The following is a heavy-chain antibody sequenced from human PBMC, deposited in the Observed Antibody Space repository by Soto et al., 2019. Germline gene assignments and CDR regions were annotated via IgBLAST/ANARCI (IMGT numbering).Heavy chain of an antibody. Sequence: EVQLLESGGGLVQPGGSLRLSCAASGFSFSSYAMTWVRQAPGKGLEWVSSIRSSGEDTQHADSVKGRFTISRDNSKNTLYLQMNSLRAEDTAEYYCGKAAGPSYYYYMEVWGKGTTVIVSS. J-gene: IGHJ6*03. CDR2: IRSSGEDT. V-gene: IGHV3-23*01. CDR3: GKAAGPSYYYYMEV. CDR1: GFSFSSYA. D-gene: IGHD6-19*01.